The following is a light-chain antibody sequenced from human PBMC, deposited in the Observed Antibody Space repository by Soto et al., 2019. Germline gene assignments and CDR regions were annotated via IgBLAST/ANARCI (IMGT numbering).Light chain of an antibody. CDR1: SSDVGSYYP. J-gene: IGLJ1*01. Sequence: QSVLTQPASMSGSPGQSITISCTGTSSDVGSYYPVSWFQQHPGKAPKLIIYEVNKRPSGVSDRFSGSKSGNTASLTISGLQAADEAEYYCCSYAGDTTFFVFGTGTKLTFL. CDR3: CSYAGDTTFFV. CDR2: EVN. V-gene: IGLV2-23*02.